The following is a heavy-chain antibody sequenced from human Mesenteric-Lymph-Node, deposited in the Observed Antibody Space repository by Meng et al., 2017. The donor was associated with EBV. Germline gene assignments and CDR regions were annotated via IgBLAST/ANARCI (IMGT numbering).Heavy chain of an antibody. Sequence: QVQLQESGPVLVKPSVNLSLTSVDAVCSISSYNWCSWVRQRPGKGLEWIGEIYHSVSPNTHPSLMSRVTISVDKSKNQFSLRLSSVTAADTAVYYCAKVDGSGRSNWFDPWGQGTLVTVSS. D-gene: IGHD3-10*01. CDR1: VCSISSYNW. CDR3: AKVDGSGRSNWFDP. J-gene: IGHJ5*02. CDR2: IYHSVSP. V-gene: IGHV4/OR15-8*01.